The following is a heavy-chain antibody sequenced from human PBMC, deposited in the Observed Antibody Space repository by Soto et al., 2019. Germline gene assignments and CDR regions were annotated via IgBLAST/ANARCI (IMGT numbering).Heavy chain of an antibody. Sequence: SETLSLTCTVSGGSISSGDYYWSWVRQPPGKGLEWIGYIYYSGNTYNNPSLKSRVTMSVDTSKNQFSLKLGPVTAADTAVYYCARFGKLDITFVGGLDVWGPGATVTVSS. J-gene: IGHJ6*02. CDR3: ARFGKLDITFVGGLDV. D-gene: IGHD5-12*01. V-gene: IGHV4-30-4*01. CDR1: GGSISSGDYY. CDR2: IYYSGNT.